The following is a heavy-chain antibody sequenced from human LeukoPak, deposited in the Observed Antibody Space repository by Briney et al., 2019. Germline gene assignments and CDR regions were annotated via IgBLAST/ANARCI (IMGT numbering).Heavy chain of an antibody. Sequence: GGSLRLSCAASGFTFSSYAMSWVRQAPGKGLEWVSAISGSGGSTYYADSVKGRFTISRDNSKNTLYLQMNSLRAEDTAVYFCAKKPAYDILTGYYIYWGQGTLVTVSS. CDR1: GFTFSSYA. CDR2: ISGSGGST. CDR3: AKKPAYDILTGYYIY. J-gene: IGHJ4*02. D-gene: IGHD3-9*01. V-gene: IGHV3-23*01.